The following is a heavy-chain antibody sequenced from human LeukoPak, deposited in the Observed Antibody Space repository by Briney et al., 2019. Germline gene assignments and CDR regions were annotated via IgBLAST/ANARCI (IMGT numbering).Heavy chain of an antibody. J-gene: IGHJ4*02. CDR2: ISSSSSNI. V-gene: IGHV3-21*01. CDR3: ARLVGSSWYREVLRGRDY. D-gene: IGHD6-13*01. Sequence: GGSLRLSCAASGFTFSSYSMNWVRQAPGKGLEWVSSISSSSSNIYYADSVKGRFTISRDNAKNSLYLQMNSLRAEDTAEYYCARLVGSSWYREVLRGRDYWGQGTLVTVSS. CDR1: GFTFSSYS.